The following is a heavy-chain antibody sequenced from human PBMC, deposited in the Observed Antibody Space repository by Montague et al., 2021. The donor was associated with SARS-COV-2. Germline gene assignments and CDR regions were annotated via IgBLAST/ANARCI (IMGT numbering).Heavy chain of an antibody. CDR1: GGSFSTYS. V-gene: IGHV4-34*01. D-gene: IGHD3-10*01. Sequence: SETLSLTRAVHGGSFSTYSWNWIRQPPGKGLEWIGEIHHGGRTNYNPSLKSRVTISADTSKSQFSLKLTSVAAADTAVYYCARLGDGVVPSPILGVGPYYSYYYMDVWGKGTTVTVSS. CDR2: IHHGGRT. CDR3: ARLGDGVVPSPILGVGPYYSYYYMDV. J-gene: IGHJ6*03.